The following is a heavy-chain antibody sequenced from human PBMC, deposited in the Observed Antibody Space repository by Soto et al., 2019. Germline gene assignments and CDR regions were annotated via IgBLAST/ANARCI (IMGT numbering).Heavy chain of an antibody. J-gene: IGHJ4*02. D-gene: IGHD2-21*02. CDR1: GFTFSNAW. CDR3: TTDLIVVVTATRLDY. CDR2: IKSKTDGGTT. V-gene: IGHV3-15*07. Sequence: GGSLRLSCAASGFTFSNAWMNWVRQAPGKGLEWVGRIKSKTDGGTTDYAAPVKGRFTISRDDSKNTLYLQMNSLKTEDTAVYYCTTDLIVVVTATRLDYWGQGTLVTVSS.